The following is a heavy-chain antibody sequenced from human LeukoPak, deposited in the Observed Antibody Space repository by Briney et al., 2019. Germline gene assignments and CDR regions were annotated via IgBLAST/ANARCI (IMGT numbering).Heavy chain of an antibody. J-gene: IGHJ1*01. V-gene: IGHV1-69-2*01. CDR3: ATGDRITMIVVVPFQH. CDR2: VDPEDGET. D-gene: IGHD3-22*01. Sequence: ASVKISCKVSEYTFTDYYMQWVQQAPGKGLEWMVLVDPEDGETIYAEKFQGRVTITADTSTDTAYMELSSLRSEDTAVYYCATGDRITMIVVVPFQHWGPGTLVTVSS. CDR1: EYTFTDYY.